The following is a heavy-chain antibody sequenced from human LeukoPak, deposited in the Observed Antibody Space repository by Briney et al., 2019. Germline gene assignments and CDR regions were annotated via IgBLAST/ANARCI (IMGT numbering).Heavy chain of an antibody. Sequence: GGSLRLSCAASGFTFSSYSMNWVRQAPGKGLEWVSYISSSSSTIYYADSVKGRFTISRDNARNSLYLQMNSLRAEDTAVYYCARGVDDFWSGYFDYWGQGTLVTVSS. J-gene: IGHJ4*02. CDR2: ISSSSSTI. CDR3: ARGVDDFWSGYFDY. D-gene: IGHD3-3*01. CDR1: GFTFSSYS. V-gene: IGHV3-48*01.